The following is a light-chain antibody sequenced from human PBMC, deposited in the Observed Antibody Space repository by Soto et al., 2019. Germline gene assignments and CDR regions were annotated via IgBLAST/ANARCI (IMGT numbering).Light chain of an antibody. J-gene: IGKJ4*01. CDR3: MQALQTPLT. CDR1: QSLLHSNGYNC. Sequence: DIVMTQSPLSLPVTPGEPASISCRSSQSLLHSNGYNCLDWYLQKPGQSPQLLIYLGSNRASGVPDRFSGSGSGTDFTLKISRVEAADVGVYYCMQALQTPLTFGGGTKVEIK. CDR2: LGS. V-gene: IGKV2-28*01.